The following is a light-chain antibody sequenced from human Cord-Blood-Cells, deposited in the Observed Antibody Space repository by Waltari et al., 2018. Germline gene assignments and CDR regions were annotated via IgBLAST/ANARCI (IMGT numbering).Light chain of an antibody. CDR1: SRAVGGYNY. V-gene: IGLV2-14*01. CDR2: EVS. Sequence: QSALTQPASVSGSPGQSITISCTGTSRAVGGYNYVSWYQQHPGKAPKLMIYEVSNRPSWVSNRFSGSKSGNTASLTISGLQAEDEADYYCSSYTSSSTYVFGTGTKVTVL. J-gene: IGLJ1*01. CDR3: SSYTSSSTYV.